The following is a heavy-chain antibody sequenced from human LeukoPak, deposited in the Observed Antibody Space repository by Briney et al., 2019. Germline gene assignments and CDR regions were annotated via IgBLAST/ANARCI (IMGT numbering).Heavy chain of an antibody. Sequence: SETLSHTCTVSGGSISTSSYYRGWVRQPPGKGLEWIGNIFYSGSTYYSPSLKSRVTISLDTSRNQFSLKLNSVTAADTAVYYCARSSRGVIGLLDYWGQGALVAVSS. J-gene: IGHJ4*02. CDR2: IFYSGST. D-gene: IGHD3-10*01. CDR3: ARSSRGVIGLLDY. V-gene: IGHV4-39*07. CDR1: GGSISTSSYY.